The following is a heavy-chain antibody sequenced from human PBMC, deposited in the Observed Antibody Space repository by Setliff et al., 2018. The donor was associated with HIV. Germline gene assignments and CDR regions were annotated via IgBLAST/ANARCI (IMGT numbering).Heavy chain of an antibody. CDR3: ARGVIRGVISQGGLDY. D-gene: IGHD3-10*01. J-gene: IGHJ4*02. V-gene: IGHV1-3*01. Sequence: KVSCTASGFTFTTYAVHWVRQGPGQRPEWMGWINAANGKTRYPQRFEARVTITMDTGASTAYMELNSLSSEASAVYYCARGVIRGVISQGGLDYWGPGTLVTVSS. CDR1: GFTFTTYA. CDR2: INAANGKT.